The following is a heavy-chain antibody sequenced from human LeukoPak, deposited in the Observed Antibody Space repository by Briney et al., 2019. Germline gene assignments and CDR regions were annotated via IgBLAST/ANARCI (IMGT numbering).Heavy chain of an antibody. CDR2: FDPEDGET. CDR3: ASTSVYYYGSGSYLPVDY. J-gene: IGHJ4*02. Sequence: ASVKVSCKVSGYTLTELSMHWVRQAPGKGLEWMGGFDPEDGETNYAQKFQGRVTITADESTSTAYMELSSLRSEDTAVYYCASTSVYYYGSGSYLPVDYWGQGTLVTVSS. CDR1: GYTLTELS. D-gene: IGHD3-10*01. V-gene: IGHV1-24*01.